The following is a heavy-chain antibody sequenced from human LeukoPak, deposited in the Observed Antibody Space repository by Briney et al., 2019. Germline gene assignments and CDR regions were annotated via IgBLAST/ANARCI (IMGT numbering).Heavy chain of an antibody. V-gene: IGHV3-74*01. CDR1: GFTFSSYW. Sequence: HPGGSLRLSCAASGFTFSSYWMHWVRQAPGKGLAWVSRINTDGSSTNYADSVKGRFTISRDNAKNTLYLQMNSLRAEDTAVYYCARDGNWVFDYWGQGTLVTVSS. CDR3: ARDGNWVFDY. D-gene: IGHD7-27*01. J-gene: IGHJ4*02. CDR2: INTDGSST.